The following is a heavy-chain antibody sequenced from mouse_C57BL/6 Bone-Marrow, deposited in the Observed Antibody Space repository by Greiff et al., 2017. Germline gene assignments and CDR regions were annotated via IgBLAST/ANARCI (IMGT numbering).Heavy chain of an antibody. J-gene: IGHJ2*01. CDR3: ASYYGTPCDY. CDR2: IDPSDSYT. D-gene: IGHD2-10*01. V-gene: IGHV1-59*01. Sequence: VQLQQPGAELVRPGTSVKLSCKASGYTFTSYWMHWVKQRPGQGLEWIGVIDPSDSYTNYNQKFKGKATLTVDTSSSTAYMQLSSLTSEDSAVYYCASYYGTPCDYWGQGTTLTVSS. CDR1: GYTFTSYW.